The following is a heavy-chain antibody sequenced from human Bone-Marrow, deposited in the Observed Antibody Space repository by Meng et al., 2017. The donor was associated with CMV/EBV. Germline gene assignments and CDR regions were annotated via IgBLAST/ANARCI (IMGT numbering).Heavy chain of an antibody. CDR1: GGSFSGYY. J-gene: IGHJ2*01. CDR2: INHSGST. D-gene: IGHD1-26*01. CDR3: ARGKVGGSYYLRYFDL. Sequence: SETLSLTCAVYGGSFSGYYWSWIRQPPGKGLEWIGEINHSGSTNYNPSLKSRVTISVDTSKNQFSLKLSSVTAADTAVYYCARGKVGGSYYLRYFDLWGRGTLVTVSS. V-gene: IGHV4-34*01.